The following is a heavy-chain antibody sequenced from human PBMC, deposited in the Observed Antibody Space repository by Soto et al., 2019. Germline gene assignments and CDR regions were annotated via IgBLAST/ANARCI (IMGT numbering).Heavy chain of an antibody. CDR2: ISGSGGST. J-gene: IGHJ1*01. D-gene: IGHD6-19*01. Sequence: PGGSLRLSCAASGVTFSGYAMSWVRQAPGKGLEWVSAISGSGGSTYYADSVKGRFTISRDNSKNTLYLQMNSLRAEDTAVYYCAKERAVAGVRYFQHWGQGTLVTVSS. V-gene: IGHV3-23*01. CDR1: GVTFSGYA. CDR3: AKERAVAGVRYFQH.